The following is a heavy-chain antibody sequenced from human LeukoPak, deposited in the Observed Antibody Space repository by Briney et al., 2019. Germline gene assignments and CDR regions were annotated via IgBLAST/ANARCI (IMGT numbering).Heavy chain of an antibody. J-gene: IGHJ4*02. D-gene: IGHD4-17*01. CDR1: GFTFSSYS. V-gene: IGHV3-21*01. Sequence: GGSERLSCAASGFTFSSYSMNWVRQAPGKGLEWVSSISSSSSYIYYADSVKGRFTISRDNAKNSLYLQMNSLRAEDTAVYYCARDLHGDYPDYWGQGTVVPVSS. CDR3: ARDLHGDYPDY. CDR2: ISSSSSYI.